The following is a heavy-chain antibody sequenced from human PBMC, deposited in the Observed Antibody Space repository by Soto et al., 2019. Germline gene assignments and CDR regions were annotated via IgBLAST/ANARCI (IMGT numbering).Heavy chain of an antibody. CDR2: IYYSGNT. D-gene: IGHD3-22*01. Sequence: SETLSLTCSVSGGSISRGYYYWSWILQPPWKGLEWIGNIYYSGNTYYTPSLKSRLIISIDTSKNQSSLKVGSVTAADTAVYYCARGLPYYYDSSGYYTRSAQYYFDYWGQGTLVTVSS. J-gene: IGHJ4*02. CDR1: GGSISRGYYY. V-gene: IGHV4-30-4*01. CDR3: ARGLPYYYDSSGYYTRSAQYYFDY.